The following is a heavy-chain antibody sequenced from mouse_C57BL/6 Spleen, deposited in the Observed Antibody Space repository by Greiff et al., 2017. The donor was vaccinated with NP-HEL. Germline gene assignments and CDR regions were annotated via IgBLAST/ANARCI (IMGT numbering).Heavy chain of an antibody. CDR3: ARHSNYGFDY. V-gene: IGHV5-12*01. Sequence: EVKLMESGGGLVQPGGSLKLSCAASGFTFSDYYMYWVRQTPEKRLEWVAYISNGGGSTYYPDTVKGRFTISRDNAKNTLYLQMSRLKSEDTAMYYCARHSNYGFDYWGQGTTLTVSS. CDR2: ISNGGGST. J-gene: IGHJ2*01. D-gene: IGHD2-5*01. CDR1: GFTFSDYY.